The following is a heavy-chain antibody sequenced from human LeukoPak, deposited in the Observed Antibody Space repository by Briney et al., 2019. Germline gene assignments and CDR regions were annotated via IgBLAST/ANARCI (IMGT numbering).Heavy chain of an antibody. V-gene: IGHV3-7*01. CDR3: ARRGYSYGFDY. CDR1: GFTLSGYW. D-gene: IGHD5-18*01. J-gene: IGHJ4*02. CDR2: IEQEGSEK. Sequence: GGSLRLSCAASGFTLSGYWMSWVRQSPGKGLGWVANIEQEGSEKYYVDSVKGRFTIYRDNAKNSMFLQMNSLRAEDTALYYCARRGYSYGFDYWGQGTLVTVSS.